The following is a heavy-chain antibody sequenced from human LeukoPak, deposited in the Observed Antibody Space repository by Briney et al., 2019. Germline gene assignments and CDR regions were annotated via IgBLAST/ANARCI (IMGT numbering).Heavy chain of an antibody. CDR1: GFISCVYT. V-gene: IGHV3-21*06. CDR2: ISGRSTSI. CDR3: AREDTHIDY. Sequence: VGALRLSCTASGFISCVYTLNWVPHAPRKGLEWVSSISGRSTSIYYADSVRGRFTISRDNAKNSVFLQMNSLSAEDTAVYYCAREDTHIDYWGQGTLVTVSS. J-gene: IGHJ4*02.